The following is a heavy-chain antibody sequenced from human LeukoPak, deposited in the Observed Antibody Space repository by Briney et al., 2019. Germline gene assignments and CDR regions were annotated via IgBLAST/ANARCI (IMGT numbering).Heavy chain of an antibody. Sequence: TPGESLKISCKGSGYSFTNYWIGWVRQMPGKGLEYMGIIYPGDSETKYSPSFQGQVTISADRSVSTVYLQWTSLKASDTAMYYCARQNDYGNNFRGLDPFDLWGQGTLVTVSS. V-gene: IGHV5-51*01. CDR1: GYSFTNYW. J-gene: IGHJ3*01. CDR3: ARQNDYGNNFRGLDPFDL. D-gene: IGHD4-17*01. CDR2: IYPGDSET.